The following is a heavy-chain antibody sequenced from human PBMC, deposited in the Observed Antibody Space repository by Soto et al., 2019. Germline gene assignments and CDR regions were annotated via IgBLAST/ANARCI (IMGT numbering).Heavy chain of an antibody. CDR1: GFTFSDFA. CDR3: AAPRDEYGSGVSWFTYGMDI. CDR2: LDGAGGST. V-gene: IGHV3-23*01. J-gene: IGHJ6*02. D-gene: IGHD3-10*01. Sequence: GGSLRLSCLASGFTFSDFAMSWVRHVPGRGLEWVASLDGAGGSTYYAESVRGRFSISRDNSQNTLFLQMKRLTADDTAIYYCAAPRDEYGSGVSWFTYGMDIWGQGTTVTVSS.